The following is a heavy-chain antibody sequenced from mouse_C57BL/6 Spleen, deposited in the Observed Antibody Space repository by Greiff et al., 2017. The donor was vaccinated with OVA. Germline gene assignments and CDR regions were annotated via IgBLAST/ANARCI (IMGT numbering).Heavy chain of an antibody. J-gene: IGHJ4*01. CDR2: IDPTDSYT. Sequence: VQLQQPGAELVMPGASVKLSCKASGYTFTSYWMHWVKQRPGQGLEWIGEIDPTDSYTNYNQKFKGKSTLTVDKYSSTAYMQLSSLTSEDSAVYYCARRYGSLYAKCCWGPGASVTVSS. CDR3: ARRYGSLYAKCC. CDR1: GYTFTSYW. D-gene: IGHD1-1*01. V-gene: IGHV1-69*01.